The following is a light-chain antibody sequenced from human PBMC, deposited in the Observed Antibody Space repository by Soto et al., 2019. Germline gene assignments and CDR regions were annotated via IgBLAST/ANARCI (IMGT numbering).Light chain of an antibody. CDR3: QQYESLPT. CDR1: QDISKY. V-gene: IGKV1-33*01. Sequence: DIQMTQSPSSLSASVGDRVTITCQASQDISKYLNWYQQKPGKAPKLLIYDVFNLETGVPSRFSGSGSVTHFTLTISSLQPEDVATYYCQQYESLPTFGGGTKVEIK. J-gene: IGKJ4*01. CDR2: DVF.